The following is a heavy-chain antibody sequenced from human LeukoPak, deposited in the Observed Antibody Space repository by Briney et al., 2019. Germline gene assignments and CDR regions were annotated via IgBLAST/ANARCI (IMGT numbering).Heavy chain of an antibody. CDR3: AKALTGAPEEGAFDY. CDR2: ISGSGGST. CDR1: GFTFSNYA. J-gene: IGHJ4*02. Sequence: PGGSLRLSCAASGFTFSNYAMSWVRQAPGKGLEWVSAISGSGGSTYYADSVKGRFTISRDNSKSTLYLQMNSLRAEDTAVYYCAKALTGAPEEGAFDYWGQGTLVTVSS. V-gene: IGHV3-23*01. D-gene: IGHD1-26*01.